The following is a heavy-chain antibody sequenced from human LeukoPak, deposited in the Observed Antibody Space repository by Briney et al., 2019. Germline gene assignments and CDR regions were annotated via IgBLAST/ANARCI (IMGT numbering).Heavy chain of an antibody. CDR1: GGSISSYY. CDR3: ARGRYCSGGSCYDFDY. J-gene: IGHJ4*02. D-gene: IGHD2-15*01. V-gene: IGHV4-34*01. Sequence: PSETLSLTCTVSGGSISSYYWSWIRQPAGKGLEWIGEINHSGSTNYNPSLKGRVTISVDTSKNQFSLKLSSVTAADTAVYYCARGRYCSGGSCYDFDYWGQGTLVTVSS. CDR2: INHSGST.